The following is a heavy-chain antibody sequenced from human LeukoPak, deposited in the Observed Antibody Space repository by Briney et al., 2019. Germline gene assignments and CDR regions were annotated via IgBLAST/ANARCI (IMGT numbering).Heavy chain of an antibody. V-gene: IGHV5-51*01. CDR3: ARRPLGSTSFAWAFDI. D-gene: IGHD2-2*01. CDR1: GYSFTSYW. J-gene: IGHJ3*02. Sequence: GESLKISCKGSGYSFTSYWIGWVRQMPGKGLEWMGIIYPGDSDTRYSPSFQGQVTISADKSISTAYLQWSSLKASDTAMYYCARRPLGSTSFAWAFDIWGQGTMVIVSS. CDR2: IYPGDSDT.